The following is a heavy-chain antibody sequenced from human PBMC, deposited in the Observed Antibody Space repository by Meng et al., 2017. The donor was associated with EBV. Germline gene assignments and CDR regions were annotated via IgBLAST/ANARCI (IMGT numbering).Heavy chain of an antibody. J-gene: IGHJ4*02. CDR2: INHSGST. V-gene: IGHV4-34*01. CDR3: ARGRWLQPGSYFDY. CDR1: GGSFSGYY. Sequence: QVQLQQWGAGRLKPSETLSLTCAVYGGSFSGYYWSWIRQPPEKGLEWIGEINHSGSTNYNPSLKSRVTISVDTSKNQFSLKLSSVTAADTAVYYCARGRWLQPGSYFDYWGQGTLVTVSS. D-gene: IGHD5-24*01.